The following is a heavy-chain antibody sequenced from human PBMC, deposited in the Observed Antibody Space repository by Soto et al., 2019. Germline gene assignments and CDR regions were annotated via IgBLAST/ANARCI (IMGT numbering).Heavy chain of an antibody. CDR1: AFTFSSYW. V-gene: IGHV3-7*01. CDR3: ARGYYGMDV. CDR2: IKQDGSEK. J-gene: IGHJ6*02. Sequence: EVQLVESGGGLVQPGGSLRLSCAVSAFTFSSYWMSWVRQAPGKGLEWVANIKQDGSEKYYVDSVKGRFTISRDNAKNSLYLQMNSLRVEDTAVYYCARGYYGMDVWGQGTTVTVSS.